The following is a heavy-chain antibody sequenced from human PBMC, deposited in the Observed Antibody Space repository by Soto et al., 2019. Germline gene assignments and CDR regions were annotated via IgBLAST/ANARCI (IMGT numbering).Heavy chain of an antibody. Sequence: EVQLLESGGGLVQPGGSLRLSCAASGFTFSTYAMNWVRQAPGKGLEWVSGISGSGDSTYYADYVKGRFTVSRDNSTHTLYLHMNSLRAEDTAVFYCAKERSSGWSFDYWGQGTLVTVSS. CDR2: ISGSGDST. D-gene: IGHD6-19*01. J-gene: IGHJ4*02. CDR1: GFTFSTYA. CDR3: AKERSSGWSFDY. V-gene: IGHV3-23*01.